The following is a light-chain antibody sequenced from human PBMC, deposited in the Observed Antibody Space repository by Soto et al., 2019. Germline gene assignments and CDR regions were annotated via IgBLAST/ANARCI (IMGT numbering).Light chain of an antibody. Sequence: QPVLTQSPSASASLGASVKLTCTLSRGHSNYAIAWHQQQPEKGPRYLMRVDSDGSHTKGDGIPDRFSGSSSGAERCLTISSLQSEDEADYYCQTWGTGWVFGGGTKLTVL. J-gene: IGLJ3*02. CDR2: VDSDGSH. CDR3: QTWGTGWV. CDR1: RGHSNYA. V-gene: IGLV4-69*01.